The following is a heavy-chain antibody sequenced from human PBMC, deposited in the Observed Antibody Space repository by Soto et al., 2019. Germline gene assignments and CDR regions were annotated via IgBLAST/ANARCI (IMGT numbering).Heavy chain of an antibody. CDR2: ISGSGGST. Sequence: GGSLRLSCAASGFTFSSYAMSWVRQAPGKGLEWVSAISGSGGSTYYADSVKGRFTISRDNSKNTLYLQMNSLRAEDTAVYYCARVSADYVFSYYYGMEVWGQGTTVTVS. V-gene: IGHV3-23*01. J-gene: IGHJ6*02. CDR1: GFTFSSYA. CDR3: ARVSADYVFSYYYGMEV. D-gene: IGHD4-17*01.